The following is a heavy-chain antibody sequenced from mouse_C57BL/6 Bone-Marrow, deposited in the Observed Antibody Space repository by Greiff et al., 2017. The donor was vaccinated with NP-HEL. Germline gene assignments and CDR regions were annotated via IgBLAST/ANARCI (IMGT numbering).Heavy chain of an antibody. CDR1: GFTITNDY. D-gene: IGHD4-1*01. Sequence: EVQLQQSGAELVRPGASVKLSCTASGFTITNDYMHWVKQRPEQGLEWIGWIDPENGGTEYASKFQGKATLTADTSSNTAYLQLSSLSSEDAAVYYYTPSWEYYWGRGTTPTVSS. V-gene: IGHV14-4*01. CDR3: TPSWEYY. CDR2: IDPENGGT. J-gene: IGHJ2*01.